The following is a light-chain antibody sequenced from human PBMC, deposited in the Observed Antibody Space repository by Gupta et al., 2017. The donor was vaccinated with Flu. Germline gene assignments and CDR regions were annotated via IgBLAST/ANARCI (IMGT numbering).Light chain of an antibody. Sequence: GTLSLSPGERATLSCRASQTLNHNYLAWYQQKRGQPPRLLIYGASTRATGIPDRFSGSGSGTDFTLTISKLDPEDFAVYYCQQVNYSPYTFGQGTXLEI. CDR3: QQVNYSPYT. J-gene: IGKJ2*01. CDR1: QTLNHNY. CDR2: GAS. V-gene: IGKV3-20*01.